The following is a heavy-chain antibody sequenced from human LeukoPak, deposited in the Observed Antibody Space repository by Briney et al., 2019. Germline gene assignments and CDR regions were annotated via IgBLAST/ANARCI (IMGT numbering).Heavy chain of an antibody. V-gene: IGHV3-23*01. CDR2: IGGSGGST. Sequence: GGSLRLSCAASGFTFNIYAMNWVRQAPGKGLEWVSSIGGSGGSTYYADSVKGRFTISRDNSKNTRYLQMNSRRAEDTAVYYCAATRQLGAFDIWGQGTVVTVSS. CDR3: AATRQLGAFDI. J-gene: IGHJ3*02. D-gene: IGHD3-16*01. CDR1: GFTFNIYA.